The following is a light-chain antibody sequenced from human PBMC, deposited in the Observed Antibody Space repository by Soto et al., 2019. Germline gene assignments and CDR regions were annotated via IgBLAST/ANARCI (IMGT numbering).Light chain of an antibody. CDR3: PSFTSSNPWV. Sequence: QSALTQPASVSGSPGQSITISCNGTSSDVGAYNRVSWSQQHPGKAPKLMIYEVSNRPSGVSDRFSGSKSGNTASLTISGLQPEDEAHDYFPSFTSSNPWVFGGGTKLTVL. J-gene: IGLJ3*02. CDR2: EVS. V-gene: IGLV2-14*01. CDR1: SSDVGAYNR.